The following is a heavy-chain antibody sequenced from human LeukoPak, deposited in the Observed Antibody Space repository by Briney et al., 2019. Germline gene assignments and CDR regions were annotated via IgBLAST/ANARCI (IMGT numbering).Heavy chain of an antibody. CDR1: GGSFSGYY. Sequence: SETLSLTCAVYGGSFSGYYWSWIRQPPGKGLEWIGEINHSGSTNYNPSLKSRVTISVDRSKNQFSLKLSSVTAADTAVYYCARFYSIAGRFDYWGQGTLVTVSS. V-gene: IGHV4-34*01. CDR3: ARFYSIAGRFDY. J-gene: IGHJ4*02. D-gene: IGHD6-6*01. CDR2: INHSGST.